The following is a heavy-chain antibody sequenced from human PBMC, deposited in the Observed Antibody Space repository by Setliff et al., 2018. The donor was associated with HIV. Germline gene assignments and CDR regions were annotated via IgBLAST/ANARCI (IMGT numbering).Heavy chain of an antibody. V-gene: IGHV5-51*01. CDR1: GYTFTNYW. Sequence: GESLKISCKASGYTFTNYWIGWVRQMPGKGLEWIGVTYPGDYVTRYGPSFQGQVSISADVSITTAYLQWSSLKASDTAMYYCTRRRRAPGTEDLEAYWGQGTLVTVSS. J-gene: IGHJ4*02. CDR2: TYPGDYVT. D-gene: IGHD1-26*01. CDR3: TRRRRAPGTEDLEAY.